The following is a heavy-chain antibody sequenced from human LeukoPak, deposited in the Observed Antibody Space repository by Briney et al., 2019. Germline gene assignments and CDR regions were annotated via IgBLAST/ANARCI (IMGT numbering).Heavy chain of an antibody. CDR1: GYTFTGYY. V-gene: IGHV1-2*02. D-gene: IGHD1-26*01. J-gene: IGHJ3*02. CDR2: INPSSGGT. Sequence: ASVKVSCKASGYTFTGYYLHWVRQAPGQGLEWMGWINPSSGGTKYVQKFQGRVTMTRDTSISTGYMELSRLRSDDTAVYYCARPIRGSYVEDAFDMWGQGTMVTVSA. CDR3: ARPIRGSYVEDAFDM.